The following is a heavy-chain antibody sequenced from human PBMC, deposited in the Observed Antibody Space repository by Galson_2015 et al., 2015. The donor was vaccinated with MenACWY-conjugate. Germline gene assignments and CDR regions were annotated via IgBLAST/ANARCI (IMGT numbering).Heavy chain of an antibody. V-gene: IGHV3-23*01. CDR3: AKPIGDGLFNFDY. J-gene: IGHJ4*02. D-gene: IGHD3-10*01. CDR1: SYA. Sequence: SYAMSWVRQAPGKGLEWVSAISSSGGSTYYADSVKGRFTISRGNSKNTLYLQMNSLRAEDTAVYYCAKPIGDGLFNFDYWGQGTLVTVSS. CDR2: ISSSGGST.